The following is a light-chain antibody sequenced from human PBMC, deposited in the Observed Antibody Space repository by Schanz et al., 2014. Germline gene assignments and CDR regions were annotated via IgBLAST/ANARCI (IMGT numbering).Light chain of an antibody. Sequence: DILMTQSPLFLPVTPGEPASFSCRSSQNLLHSNGHNYLNWYVQKPGQSPQLLIFLGSNRASGVPGRFTGSGSGTDFTLKISRVEAEDVATYYCQRYNGISVFGPGTKVEMK. V-gene: IGKV2-28*01. CDR2: LGS. CDR3: QRYNGISV. CDR1: QNLLHSNGHNY. J-gene: IGKJ3*01.